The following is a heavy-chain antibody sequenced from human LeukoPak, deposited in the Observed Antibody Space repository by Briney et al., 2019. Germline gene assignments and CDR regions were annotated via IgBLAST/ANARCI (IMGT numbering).Heavy chain of an antibody. D-gene: IGHD3-10*01. J-gene: IGHJ5*02. CDR1: GFTFSGSS. CDR2: IRSKANSSAT. CDR3: ARDREVTYYYGSGRDGWFDP. Sequence: GGSLRLSCAASGFTFSGSSMHWVRQASGKGLEWVGRIRSKANSSATAYAASMKGRFTISRDDSKNTAYLQMNSLKTEDTAVYYCARDREVTYYYGSGRDGWFDPWGQGTLVTVSS. V-gene: IGHV3-73*01.